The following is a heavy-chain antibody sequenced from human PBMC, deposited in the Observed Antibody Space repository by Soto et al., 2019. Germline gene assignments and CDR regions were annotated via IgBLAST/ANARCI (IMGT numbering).Heavy chain of an antibody. CDR2: IYYSGST. J-gene: IGHJ6*02. CDR3: ASLYYDFWSGYPYYYYGMDV. V-gene: IGHV4-39*01. CDR1: GGSISSSSYY. D-gene: IGHD3-3*01. Sequence: QLQLQESGPGLVKPSETLSLTCTVSGGSISSSSYYWGWIRQPPGKGLEWIGSIYYSGSTYYNPSLKSRVTISVDTSKNQFSLKLSSVTAADTAVYYCASLYYDFWSGYPYYYYGMDVWGQGTTVTVSS.